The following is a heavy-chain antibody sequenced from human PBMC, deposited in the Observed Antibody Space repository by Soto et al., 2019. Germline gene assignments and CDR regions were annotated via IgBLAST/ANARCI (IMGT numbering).Heavy chain of an antibody. D-gene: IGHD4-4*01. CDR2: IIPLFRTP. CDR1: GDTFSSSA. V-gene: IGHV1-69*12. J-gene: IGHJ6*02. Sequence: QVQLVQSGAEMKEPGSSVKVSCKTSGDTFSSSAISWLRQAPGQGLEWMGGIIPLFRTPDYAQKFQGRVTIAADESTSTAYMELSSLRSEDTAVYYCARDNDRLQLGGNYYYMLDVWGQGTTITVSS. CDR3: ARDNDRLQLGGNYYYMLDV.